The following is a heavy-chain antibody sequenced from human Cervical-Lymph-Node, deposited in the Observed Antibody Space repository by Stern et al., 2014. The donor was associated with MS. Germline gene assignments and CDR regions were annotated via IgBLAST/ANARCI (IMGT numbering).Heavy chain of an antibody. CDR1: GFTFSDYY. J-gene: IGHJ4*02. V-gene: IGHV3-11*01. CDR2: ISSSGSTI. Sequence: VQLVESGGGLVKPGGSLRLSCAASGFTFSDYYMSWIRQAPGKGLEWVSYISSSGSTIYYADSVKARFSISRDNAENSLFLQMNSLSAEDPAVYYCARDPFGGGDDYWGQGTLVTVSS. D-gene: IGHD3-16*01. CDR3: ARDPFGGGDDY.